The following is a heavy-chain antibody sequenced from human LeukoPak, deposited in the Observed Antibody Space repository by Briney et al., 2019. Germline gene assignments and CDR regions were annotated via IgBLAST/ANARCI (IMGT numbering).Heavy chain of an antibody. CDR3: AKYSGSYFSYYYYMDV. V-gene: IGHV3-23*01. D-gene: IGHD1-26*01. Sequence: GGSLRLSCAASGFTFSSYAMSWVRQAPGKGLEWVSAISGSGGSTYYADSVKGRFTISRDNSKNTLYLQMNSLRAEDTVVYYCAKYSGSYFSYYYYMDVWGKGTTVTVSS. CDR2: ISGSGGST. CDR1: GFTFSSYA. J-gene: IGHJ6*03.